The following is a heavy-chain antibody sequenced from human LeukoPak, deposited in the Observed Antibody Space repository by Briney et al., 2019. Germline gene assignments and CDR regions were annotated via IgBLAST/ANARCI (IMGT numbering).Heavy chain of an antibody. V-gene: IGHV1-18*01. CDR2: ISAYNGNT. CDR1: GGTFSSYG. J-gene: IGHJ3*02. Sequence: GSSVKVSCKASGGTFSSYGISWVLQAPGQGLEWMGWISAYNGNTNYAQKLQGRVTMTTDTSTRTAYMELRSLRSDDTAVYYCARDATAYCGGDCYSDASAFDIWGQGTMVTVSS. CDR3: ARDATAYCGGDCYSDASAFDI. D-gene: IGHD2-21*02.